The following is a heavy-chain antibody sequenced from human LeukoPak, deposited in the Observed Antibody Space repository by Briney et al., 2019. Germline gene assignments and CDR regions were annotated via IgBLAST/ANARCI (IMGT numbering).Heavy chain of an antibody. D-gene: IGHD2-15*01. CDR3: ARHGYCRGGSCDDDAFDI. CDR2: IYPGDSDT. J-gene: IGHJ3*02. Sequence: GESLKISCKGSGYSFTSYWIGWVRQMPGKGLEWMGIIYPGDSDTRYSPSFQGQVTISADKSISTAYLQWSSLKASDTAMYYCARHGYCRGGSCDDDAFDIWGQGTMVTVSS. V-gene: IGHV5-51*01. CDR1: GYSFTSYW.